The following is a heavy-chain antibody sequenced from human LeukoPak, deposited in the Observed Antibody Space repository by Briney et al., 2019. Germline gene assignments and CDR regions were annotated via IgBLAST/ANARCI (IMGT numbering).Heavy chain of an antibody. CDR3: AWVLGYCSSTSCSRTGDV. CDR2: IIPILGIA. V-gene: IGHV1-69*04. CDR1: GGTFSSYA. J-gene: IGHJ6*02. Sequence: SVKVSCKASGGTFSSYAISWVRQAPGQGLEWMGRIIPILGIANYAQEFQGRVTITADKSTSTAYMELSSLRSEDTAVYYCAWVLGYCSSTSCSRTGDVWGQGTTVTVSS. D-gene: IGHD2-2*03.